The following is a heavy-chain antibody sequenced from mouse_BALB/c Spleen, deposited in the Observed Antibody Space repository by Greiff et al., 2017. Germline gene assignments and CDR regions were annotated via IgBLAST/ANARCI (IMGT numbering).Heavy chain of an antibody. D-gene: IGHD1-1*01. Sequence: EVKLVQSGGGLVKPGGSLKLSCAASGFTFSSYAMSWVRQTPEKRLEWVASISSGGSTYYPDSVKGRFTISSDNARNILYLQMSSLRSEDTAMYYGARGSAVGAKDYWGQGTSVTVSA. CDR2: ISSGGST. CDR3: ARGSAVGAKDY. CDR1: GFTFSSYA. J-gene: IGHJ4*01. V-gene: IGHV5-6-5*01.